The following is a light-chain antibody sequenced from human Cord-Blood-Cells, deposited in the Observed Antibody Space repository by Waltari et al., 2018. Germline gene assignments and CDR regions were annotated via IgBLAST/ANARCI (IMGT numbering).Light chain of an antibody. V-gene: IGKV3-20*01. CDR3: QQYSSSPRT. CDR1: QRVSSSY. Sequence: EIVLRQSPGTPSLSPGERATLSCRASQRVSSSYLAWYQQKPGQTPRLLIYGASRRATGIPDRFRGSGSGTDFTLTITRLETENFAVYYCQQYSSSPRTFGQGTKVEIK. J-gene: IGKJ1*01. CDR2: GAS.